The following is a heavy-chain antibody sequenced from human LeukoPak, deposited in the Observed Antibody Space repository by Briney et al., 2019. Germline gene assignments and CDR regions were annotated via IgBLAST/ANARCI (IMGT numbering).Heavy chain of an antibody. J-gene: IGHJ4*02. CDR2: IYYSGST. V-gene: IGHV4-39*01. CDR1: GGSISSGGYY. CDR3: ARHRRGPGRAAGRFDY. D-gene: IGHD3-10*01. Sequence: SETLSLTCTVSGGSISSGGYYWSWIRQHPGKGLEWIGYIYYSGSTYYNPSLKSRVTISVDTSKNQFSLKLSSVTAADTAVYYCARHRRGPGRAAGRFDYWGQGTLVTVSS.